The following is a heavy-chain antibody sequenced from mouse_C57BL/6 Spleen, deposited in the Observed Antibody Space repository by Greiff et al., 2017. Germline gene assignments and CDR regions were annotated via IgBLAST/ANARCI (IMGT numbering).Heavy chain of an antibody. D-gene: IGHD1-1*01. J-gene: IGHJ4*01. CDR1: GFSLTSYG. CDR3: AGSITTVVATGAMDY. Sequence: VKVVESGPGLVQPSPSLSITCTVSGFSLTSYGVHWVRQSPGKGLEWLGVIWSGGSTDYNAAFISRLSISKDNSKSQVFFKMISLQADDTAIYYCAGSITTVVATGAMDYWGQGTSVTVSS. V-gene: IGHV2-2*01. CDR2: IWSGGST.